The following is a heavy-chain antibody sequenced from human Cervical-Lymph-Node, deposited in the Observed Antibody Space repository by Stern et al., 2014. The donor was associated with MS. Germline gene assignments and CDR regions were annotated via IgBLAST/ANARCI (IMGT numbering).Heavy chain of an antibody. D-gene: IGHD2-21*01. V-gene: IGHV3-74*02. J-gene: IGHJ4*02. CDR3: ARGFRDY. CDR2: ISPGGSTT. Sequence: EVHLVESGGGLVQPGGSLRLSCAASGFTFSSYWMHWVRQVPGKGLMWVSRISPGGSTTHYADSVKGRFTISRDNAKNTLYLQMNSLRAEDTAVYYCARGFRDYWGQGTLVTVSS. CDR1: GFTFSSYW.